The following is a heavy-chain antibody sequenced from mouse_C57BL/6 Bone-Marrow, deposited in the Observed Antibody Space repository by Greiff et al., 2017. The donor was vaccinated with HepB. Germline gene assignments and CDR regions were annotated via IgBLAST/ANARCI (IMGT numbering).Heavy chain of an antibody. Sequence: EVKLMESGGGLVQPKGSLKLSCAASGFSFNTYAMNWVRQAPGKGLEWVARIRSKSNNYATYYADSVKDRFTISRDDSESMLYLQMNNLKTEDTAMYYCVRHHDGYYDYAMDYWGQGTSVTVSS. D-gene: IGHD2-3*01. CDR3: VRHHDGYYDYAMDY. V-gene: IGHV10-1*01. CDR2: IRSKSNNYAT. J-gene: IGHJ4*01. CDR1: GFSFNTYA.